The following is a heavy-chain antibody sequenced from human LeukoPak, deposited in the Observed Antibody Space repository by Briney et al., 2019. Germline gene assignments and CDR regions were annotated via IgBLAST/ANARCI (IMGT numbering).Heavy chain of an antibody. CDR3: AREELSVAGHDY. J-gene: IGHJ4*02. CDR2: IKSSSSYT. D-gene: IGHD4-23*01. V-gene: IGHV3-11*05. Sequence: KPGGSLRLSCAASGFTFSDYYMSGLRQAPGKGLEGVSYIKSSSSYTNYADSVKGRFTISRDNAKNSLYLQMNSLRDEDTAVYYCAREELSVAGHDYWGQGTLVTVSS. CDR1: GFTFSDYY.